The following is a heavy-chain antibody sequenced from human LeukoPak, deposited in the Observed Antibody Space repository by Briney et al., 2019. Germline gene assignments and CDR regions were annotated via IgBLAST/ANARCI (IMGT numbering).Heavy chain of an antibody. J-gene: IGHJ3*01. V-gene: IGHV1-18*01. CDR3: VKSMTLRGGQLPVPGRDAFDS. CDR2: ISAYTGNT. CDR1: GGTFSSYA. D-gene: IGHD1-1*01. Sequence: ASVKVSCKASGGTFSSYAISWVRQAPGQGLEWMGWISAYTGNTNYAQKLQGRVTMTTDTSTNTAYMELRSLRSDDTAVYYCVKSMTLRGGQLPVPGRDAFDSWGQGTMVTVSS.